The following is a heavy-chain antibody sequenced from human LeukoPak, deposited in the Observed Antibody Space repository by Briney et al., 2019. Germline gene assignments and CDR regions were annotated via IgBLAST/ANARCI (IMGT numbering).Heavy chain of an antibody. Sequence: GGSLRLSCAASGFTFSSYGMHWVRQAPGKGLEWVSVIYSGGATYYADSVKGRFTISRDNSKNTLYLQMNSLRAEDTAVYYCARAQAATYGMDVWGQGTTVTVSS. V-gene: IGHV3-NL1*01. D-gene: IGHD6-25*01. CDR1: GFTFSSYG. CDR2: IYSGGAT. J-gene: IGHJ6*02. CDR3: ARAQAATYGMDV.